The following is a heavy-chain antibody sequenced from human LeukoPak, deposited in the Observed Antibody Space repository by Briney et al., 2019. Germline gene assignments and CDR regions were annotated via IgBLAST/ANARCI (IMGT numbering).Heavy chain of an antibody. Sequence: GGSLRLSCAASVFTFSSYEMNWVRQAPGKGLEWVSSISSSSSYIYYADSVKGRFTISRDNAKNSLYLQMNSLRAEDTAVYYCARGPVGDFWSGYYYYYGMDVWGQGTTVTVSS. CDR1: VFTFSSYE. J-gene: IGHJ6*02. V-gene: IGHV3-21*01. CDR2: ISSSSSYI. CDR3: ARGPVGDFWSGYYYYYGMDV. D-gene: IGHD3-3*01.